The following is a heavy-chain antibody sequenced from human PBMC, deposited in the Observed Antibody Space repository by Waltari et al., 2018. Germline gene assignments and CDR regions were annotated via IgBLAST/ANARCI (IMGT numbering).Heavy chain of an antibody. D-gene: IGHD7-27*01. CDR2: IYHSWST. J-gene: IGHJ4*02. V-gene: IGHV4-38-2*01. CDR1: GFTLSSHA. CDR3: ARVRLGWDY. Sequence: VQLLESGGGLVQPGGSLRLSCAASGFTLSSHAMSWIRQPPGKGLEWIGSIYHSWSTYYNPSLKSRVTISVDTSKNQFSLKLSSVTAADTAVYYCARVRLGWDYWGQGTLVTVSS.